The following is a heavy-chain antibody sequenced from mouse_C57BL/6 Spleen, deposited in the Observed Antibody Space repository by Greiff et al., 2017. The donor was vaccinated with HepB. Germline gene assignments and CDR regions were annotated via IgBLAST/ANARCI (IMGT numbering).Heavy chain of an antibody. V-gene: IGHV1-64*01. CDR1: GYTFTSYW. D-gene: IGHD2-3*01. CDR2: IHPNSGST. Sequence: QVHVKQPGAELVKPGASVKLSCKASGYTFTSYWMHWVKQRPGQGLEWIGMIHPNSGSTNYNEKFKSKATLTVDKSSSTAYMQLSSLTSEDSAVYYCASGGGEGYFFAYWGQGTLVTVSA. J-gene: IGHJ3*01. CDR3: ASGGGEGYFFAY.